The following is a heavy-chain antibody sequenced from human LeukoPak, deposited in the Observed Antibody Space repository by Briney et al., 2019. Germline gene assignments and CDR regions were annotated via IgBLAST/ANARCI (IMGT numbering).Heavy chain of an antibody. J-gene: IGHJ4*02. CDR2: INPNSGGT. CDR1: GYTFTGYY. V-gene: IGHV1-2*02. D-gene: IGHD2-2*01. Sequence: ASVKVSCKASGYTFTGYYMHWVRQAPGRGLEWMGWINPNSGGTNYAQKFQGRVTMTRDTSISTAYMELSGLRSDDTAVYYCARISTRGRGFDYWGQGTLVTVSS. CDR3: ARISTRGRGFDY.